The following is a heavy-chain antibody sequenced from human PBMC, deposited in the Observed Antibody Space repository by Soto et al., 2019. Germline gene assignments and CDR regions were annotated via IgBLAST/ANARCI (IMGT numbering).Heavy chain of an antibody. CDR1: GVPFSSYA. J-gene: IGHJ5*02. V-gene: IGHV1-69*12. CDR3: ARDQSGYDYVNWFDP. Sequence: QVQLVQSGAEVKKPGSSVKVSCKASGVPFSSYAISWVRQAPGQGLEWMGGIIPIFGTANYAQKFQGRVTITADESTSTAYMELSSLRSEDTAVYYCARDQSGYDYVNWFDPWGQGTLVTVSS. D-gene: IGHD5-12*01. CDR2: IIPIFGTA.